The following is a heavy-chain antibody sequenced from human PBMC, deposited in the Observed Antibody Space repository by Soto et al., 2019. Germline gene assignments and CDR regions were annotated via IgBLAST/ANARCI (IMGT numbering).Heavy chain of an antibody. Sequence: QVQLVESGGGLVKPGGSLRLSCAASGFDFSDYYMNWIHQTPGKGLEWVSSITSGVITVSYADSVKGRVTISRDNAQILLYLQINGLRADGSAVYYCARQFYNDPTFDYCVQGLLVTVSS. J-gene: IGHJ4*02. CDR3: ARQFYNDPTFDY. V-gene: IGHV3-11*01. D-gene: IGHD3-22*01. CDR2: ITSGVITV. CDR1: GFDFSDYY.